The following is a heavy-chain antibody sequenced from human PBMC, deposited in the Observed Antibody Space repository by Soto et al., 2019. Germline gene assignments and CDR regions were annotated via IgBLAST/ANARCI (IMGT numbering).Heavy chain of an antibody. CDR1: GFTFSSYT. CDR3: ARDGGSTLFDN. J-gene: IGHJ4*02. Sequence: EVQLVESGGALVQPGGSLRLSCAASGFTFSSYTMNWVRQAPGKGLEWVSYISSSTSSIYYADSVKGRFTISRDNAKNSLYLQMNSLRAEDTAVYYCARDGGSTLFDNWGQGTLVTVSS. CDR2: ISSSTSSI. D-gene: IGHD2-2*01. V-gene: IGHV3-48*01.